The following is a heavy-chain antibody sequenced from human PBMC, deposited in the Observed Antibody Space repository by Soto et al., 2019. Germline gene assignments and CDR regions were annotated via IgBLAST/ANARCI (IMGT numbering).Heavy chain of an antibody. D-gene: IGHD3-22*01. CDR3: AREPPRYYYDSSGPYYFDY. CDR2: ISSSSSYI. Sequence: EVQLVESGGGLVKPGGSLRLSCAASGFTFSSYSMNWVRQAPGKGLEWVSSISSSSSYIYYADSVKGRFTISRDNAKNSLYLQMNSLRAEDTAVYYCAREPPRYYYDSSGPYYFDYWGQGTLVTVSS. J-gene: IGHJ4*02. CDR1: GFTFSSYS. V-gene: IGHV3-21*01.